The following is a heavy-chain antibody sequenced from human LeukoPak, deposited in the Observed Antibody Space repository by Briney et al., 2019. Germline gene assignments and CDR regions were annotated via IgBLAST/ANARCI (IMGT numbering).Heavy chain of an antibody. Sequence: PSETLSLTCTVSGGSISSYYWSWIRQPPGKGLEWIGYIYYSGSTNYNPSLKSRVTISVDTSKNQFSLKLSSVTAADTAVYYCADYYDSSGYYGTWGQGTLVTVSS. CDR3: ADYYDSSGYYGT. D-gene: IGHD3-22*01. J-gene: IGHJ4*02. CDR1: GGSISSYY. CDR2: IYYSGST. V-gene: IGHV4-59*08.